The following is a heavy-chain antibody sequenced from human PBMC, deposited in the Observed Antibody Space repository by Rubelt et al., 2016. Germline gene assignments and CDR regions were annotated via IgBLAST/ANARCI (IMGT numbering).Heavy chain of an antibody. V-gene: IGHV3-23*01. CDR3: ARGYLSNSFDY. D-gene: IGHD4-11*01. J-gene: IGHJ4*02. CDR2: ISGSGGRT. Sequence: EVQLLESGGGLVQPGGSLRLSCAASGFIFSSYAMNWVRQAPGKGLEWVSGISGSGGRTLYADSMKGRFTISRDNSKNMLFLERNTLRAEDTAVYYCARGYLSNSFDYWGQGTLVTVSS. CDR1: GFIFSSYA.